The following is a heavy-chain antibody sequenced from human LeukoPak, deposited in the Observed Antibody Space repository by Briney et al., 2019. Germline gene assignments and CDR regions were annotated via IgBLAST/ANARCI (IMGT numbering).Heavy chain of an antibody. CDR2: IIPILGIA. CDR3: ARSMTTVTTGLDY. Sequence: GASVKVSCKASGGTFSSYAISWVRQAPGQGLEWMGRIIPILGIANYAQKFQGRVTITADKSTSTAYMELSSLRSEDTAVYYCARSMTTVTTGLDYWGQGTLVTVSS. V-gene: IGHV1-69*04. J-gene: IGHJ4*02. CDR1: GGTFSSYA. D-gene: IGHD4-17*01.